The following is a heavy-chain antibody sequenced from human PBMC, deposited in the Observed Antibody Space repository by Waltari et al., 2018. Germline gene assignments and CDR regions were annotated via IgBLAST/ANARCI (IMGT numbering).Heavy chain of an antibody. CDR1: GFTFSSYW. CDR3: SRAMHIVVVTAILGPFDY. CDR2: IKQDGSEK. Sequence: EVQLVESGGGLVQPGGSLRLSCAASGFTFSSYWMSWVRQAPGKGLEWVANIKQDGSEKYDVDSVKGRFTISRDNAKNSLYLQMNSLRAEDTAVYYCSRAMHIVVVTAILGPFDYWGQGTLVTVSS. V-gene: IGHV3-7*03. J-gene: IGHJ4*02. D-gene: IGHD2-21*02.